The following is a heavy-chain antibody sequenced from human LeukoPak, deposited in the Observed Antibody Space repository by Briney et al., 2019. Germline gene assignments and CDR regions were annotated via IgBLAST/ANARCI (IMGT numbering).Heavy chain of an antibody. CDR1: GGSVSSGSYF. CDR2: IYYSGST. J-gene: IGHJ4*02. Sequence: PSETLSLTCTVSGGSVSSGSYFWSWIRQPPGKGLEWIGYIYYSGSTNYNPSLKSRVTISVDTSKNQFSLKLSSVTAADTAVYYCASLRSDSSGYYNLRIDYWGQGTLVTVSS. V-gene: IGHV4-61*01. CDR3: ASLRSDSSGYYNLRIDY. D-gene: IGHD3-22*01.